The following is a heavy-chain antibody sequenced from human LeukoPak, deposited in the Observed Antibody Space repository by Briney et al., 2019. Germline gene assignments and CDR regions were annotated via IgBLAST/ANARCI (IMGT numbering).Heavy chain of an antibody. CDR2: IYYSGST. J-gene: IGHJ6*02. CDR1: GGSISSSSYY. D-gene: IGHD6-19*01. Sequence: SETLSLTCTVSGGSISSSSYYWGWIRQPPGKGLEWIGSIYYSGSTYYNPSLKSRVTISVDTSKNQFSLKLSSVTAADTAVYYCRGLPPGSGWFVDVWGRGTTVTVSS. CDR3: RGLPPGSGWFVDV. V-gene: IGHV4-39*01.